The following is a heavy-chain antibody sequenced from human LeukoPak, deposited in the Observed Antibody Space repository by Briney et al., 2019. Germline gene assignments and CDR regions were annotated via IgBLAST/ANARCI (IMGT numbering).Heavy chain of an antibody. CDR2: ISSGGTSI. J-gene: IGHJ4*02. D-gene: IGHD6-25*01. Sequence: AGSLRLSCAASGFTFDDYGMNWVRQAPGKGLEWVSYISSGGTSIYYADSVKGRFTISRDNANNSLYLQMNSLRAEDTAVYYCARGRRYYFDYWGQGTLVTVSS. CDR1: GFTFDDYG. V-gene: IGHV3-48*03. CDR3: ARGRRYYFDY.